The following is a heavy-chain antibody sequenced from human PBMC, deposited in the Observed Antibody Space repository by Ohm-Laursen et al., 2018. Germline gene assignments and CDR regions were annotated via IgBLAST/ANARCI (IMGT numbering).Heavy chain of an antibody. CDR2: INPNSGGT. V-gene: IGHV1-2*02. CDR1: GYTFTGYY. J-gene: IGHJ6*02. D-gene: IGHD6-13*01. CDR3: ARERIAAAYYYYYGMDV. Sequence: GSSVKVSCKASGYTFTGYYMHWVRQAPGQGLEWMGWINPNSGGTNYAQKFQGRVTMTRDTSISTAYMELSRLRSDDTAVYYCARERIAAAYYYYYGMDVWGQGTTVTVSS.